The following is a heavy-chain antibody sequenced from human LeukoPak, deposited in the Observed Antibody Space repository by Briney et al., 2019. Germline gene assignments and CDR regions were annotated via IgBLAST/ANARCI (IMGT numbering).Heavy chain of an antibody. CDR3: AKLAVAGTAIDY. J-gene: IGHJ4*02. CDR2: ISWNSGSI. V-gene: IGHV3-9*01. CDR1: GFTFDDYA. D-gene: IGHD6-19*01. Sequence: GGSLRLSCAASGFTFDDYAMHWVRQAPGKGLEWVSGISWNSGSIGYADSVKGRFTISRDNSKNTLYLQMNSLRAEDTAVYYCAKLAVAGTAIDYWGQGTLVTVSS.